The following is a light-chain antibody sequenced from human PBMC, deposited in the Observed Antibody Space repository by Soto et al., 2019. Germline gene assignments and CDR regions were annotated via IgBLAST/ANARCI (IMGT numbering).Light chain of an antibody. CDR1: QGISNY. J-gene: IGKJ3*01. CDR3: QRYSSAPRT. V-gene: IGKV1-27*01. CDR2: AAS. Sequence: DIQMTHSPSSLSASVGDRVTINCRASQGISNYLARYQQKPGKVPNLLIYAASTLQSGIPSRFNGSGSATEFALTISSLQPEDVATSYCQRYSSAPRTFGPGTKVDIK.